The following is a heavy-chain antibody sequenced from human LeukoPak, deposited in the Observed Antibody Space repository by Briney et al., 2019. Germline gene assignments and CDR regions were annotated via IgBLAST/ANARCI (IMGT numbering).Heavy chain of an antibody. J-gene: IGHJ4*02. CDR1: GGSISSYY. Sequence: PSETLSLTCTVSGGSISSYYWSWIRQPPGKGLEWIGYIYYSGSTNYNPSLKSRVTISVDTSKNQFSLKLSSVTAADTAVYYCAKTEIYCTGGSCYSGFFDYWGQGTLVTVSS. D-gene: IGHD2-15*01. CDR3: AKTEIYCTGGSCYSGFFDY. CDR2: IYYSGST. V-gene: IGHV4-59*08.